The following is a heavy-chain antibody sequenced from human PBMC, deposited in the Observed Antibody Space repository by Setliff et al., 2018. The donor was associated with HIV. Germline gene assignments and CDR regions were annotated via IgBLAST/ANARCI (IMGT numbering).Heavy chain of an antibody. J-gene: IGHJ5*02. CDR2: IYAAGAT. CDR1: GFSVGDNY. CDR3: AKVNPRSVVPSARILGGFDP. Sequence: PGGSLRLSCEISGFSVGDNYMTWVRQTPKMGLEWVSLIYAAGATYYADSVEGRFTISRDTSTNTLYLQMHSLRADDTAVYYCAKVNPRSVVPSARILGGFDPWGQGTPVTVSS. V-gene: IGHV3-53*01. D-gene: IGHD2-2*01.